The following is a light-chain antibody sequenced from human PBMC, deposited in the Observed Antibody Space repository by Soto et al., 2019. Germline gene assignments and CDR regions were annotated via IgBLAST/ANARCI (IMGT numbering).Light chain of an antibody. V-gene: IGKV1-39*01. Sequence: DIQMIQFPSSLSASVGDRVTITCRASQSITRFLNWYQQKPGTAPELLISVASSLQSGVPSRFSDSGFGTEFTLTISSLQPEDFATYYCQQSHTTPWTFGHGTKVDIK. J-gene: IGKJ1*01. CDR1: QSITRF. CDR2: VAS. CDR3: QQSHTTPWT.